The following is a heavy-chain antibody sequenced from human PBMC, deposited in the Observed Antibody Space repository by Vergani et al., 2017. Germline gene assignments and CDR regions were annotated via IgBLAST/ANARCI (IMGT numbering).Heavy chain of an antibody. D-gene: IGHD3-10*01. CDR2: IYYSGST. Sequence: QVQLQESGPGLVKPSQTLSLTCTVSGCSISSGDYYWSWIRQPPGKGLEWIGYIYYSGSTYYNPSLKSRVTISVDTSKNQFSLKLSSVTAADTAVYYCARDVYGSGSYVKQGGWFDPWGQGTLVTVSS. J-gene: IGHJ5*02. CDR3: ARDVYGSGSYVKQGGWFDP. CDR1: GCSISSGDYY. V-gene: IGHV4-30-4*08.